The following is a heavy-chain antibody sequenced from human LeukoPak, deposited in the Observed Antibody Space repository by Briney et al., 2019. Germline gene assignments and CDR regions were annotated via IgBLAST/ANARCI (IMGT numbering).Heavy chain of an antibody. CDR3: ARGQKYGDPPDY. CDR1: GFTFSSYA. Sequence: PGEILRLSCAASGFTFSSYAMHWVRQAPGKGLEWVAVISYDGSNKYYADSVKGRFTISRDNSKNTLYLQMNSLRAEDTAVYYCARGQKYGDPPDYWGQGTLVTVSS. V-gene: IGHV3-30-3*01. J-gene: IGHJ4*02. D-gene: IGHD4-17*01. CDR2: ISYDGSNK.